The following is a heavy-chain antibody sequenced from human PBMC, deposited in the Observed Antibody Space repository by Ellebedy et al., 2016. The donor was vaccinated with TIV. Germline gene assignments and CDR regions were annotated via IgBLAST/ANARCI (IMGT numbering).Heavy chain of an antibody. J-gene: IGHJ4*02. CDR2: SRNKADNYIT. Sequence: GESLKISCAASGLSFSDHYVDWVRQAPGKGLEWVGRSRNKADNYITDYAASVKGRFTISRDDSKNSAYLQMNNLKIEDTAAYYCAAAAFSHWGQGTLVSVSS. CDR1: GLSFSDHY. V-gene: IGHV3-72*01. D-gene: IGHD6-25*01. CDR3: AAAAFSH.